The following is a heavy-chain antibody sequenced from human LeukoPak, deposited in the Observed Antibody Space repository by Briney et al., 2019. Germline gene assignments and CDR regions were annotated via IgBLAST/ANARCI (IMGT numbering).Heavy chain of an antibody. Sequence: GGTLRLSCAASGFTFSSYGMSWVRQAPGKGLEWVSAISGSGGSTYYADSVKGRFTISRDNSKNTLYLQMNSLRAEDTAVYYCAKGDIVVVPAHPYYMDVWGKGTTVTISS. D-gene: IGHD2-2*01. J-gene: IGHJ6*03. CDR2: ISGSGGST. CDR3: AKGDIVVVPAHPYYMDV. V-gene: IGHV3-23*01. CDR1: GFTFSSYG.